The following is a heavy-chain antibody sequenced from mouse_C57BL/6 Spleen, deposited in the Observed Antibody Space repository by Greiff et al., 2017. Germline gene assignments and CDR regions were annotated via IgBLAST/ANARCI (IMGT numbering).Heavy chain of an antibody. CDR2: FLPGIGIT. J-gene: IGHJ2*01. Sequence: LQQSGADLLKPGAPVKLSSKAPGYPFPAYWLAWVKRTPGHGLKWFGEFLPGIGITNSNEKFKGKATVSTDTSSNTAYMHRSSLTTEESAIYYSARGKYDYDRRLDYWGQGTTLTVSS. V-gene: IGHV1-9*01. CDR1: GYPFPAYW. D-gene: IGHD2-4*01. CDR3: ARGKYDYDRRLDY.